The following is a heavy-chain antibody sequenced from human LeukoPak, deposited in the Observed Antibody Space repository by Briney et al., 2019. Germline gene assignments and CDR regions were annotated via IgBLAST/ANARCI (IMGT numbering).Heavy chain of an antibody. V-gene: IGHV4-31*03. CDR1: GASVSRGGYY. Sequence: SETLSLTCTVSGASVSRGGYYWSWIRQHPGKGLEWIGFTSYGGGAYYNPSLMSRITMSVDPSQNQFSLKMRDVTAADTAVYFCASAEWENFYFDSWGQGALVAVTS. J-gene: IGHJ4*02. CDR3: ASAEWENFYFDS. D-gene: IGHD1-26*01. CDR2: TSYGGGA.